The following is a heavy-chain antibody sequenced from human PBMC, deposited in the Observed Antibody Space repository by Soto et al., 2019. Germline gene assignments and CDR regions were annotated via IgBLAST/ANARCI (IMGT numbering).Heavy chain of an antibody. Sequence: PGGSLRLSCAASGFTVSSNYMSWVRQAPGKGLEWVSVIYSGGSTYYADSVKGRFTISRDNSKNTLYLQMNSLRAEDTAVYYCARDRTEEGDYYGMDVWGQGTTVTAP. CDR1: GFTVSSNY. CDR2: IYSGGST. D-gene: IGHD1-26*01. J-gene: IGHJ6*02. CDR3: ARDRTEEGDYYGMDV. V-gene: IGHV3-53*01.